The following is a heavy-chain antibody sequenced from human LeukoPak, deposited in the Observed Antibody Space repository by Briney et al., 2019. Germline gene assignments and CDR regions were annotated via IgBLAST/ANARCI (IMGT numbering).Heavy chain of an antibody. Sequence: SETLSLTCTVSGYSISSGYYWGWIRQPPGKGLEWIGSIYHSGSTYYNPPLKSRVTISVDTSKNQFSLKLSSVTAADTAVYYCARGAWYYYGMDVWGQGTTVTVSS. CDR3: ARGAWYYYGMDV. J-gene: IGHJ6*02. V-gene: IGHV4-38-2*02. CDR1: GYSISSGYY. CDR2: IYHSGST.